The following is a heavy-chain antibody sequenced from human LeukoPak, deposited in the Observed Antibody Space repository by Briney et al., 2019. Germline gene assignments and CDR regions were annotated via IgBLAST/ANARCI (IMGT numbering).Heavy chain of an antibody. J-gene: IGHJ4*02. D-gene: IGHD3-16*01. CDR2: IYYTGNT. CDR3: ARRVTGRGTFYFDY. CDR1: GGSISSYY. V-gene: IGHV4-59*08. Sequence: PSETLSPTCTVSGGSISSYYWTWIRQPPGKELEWIGYIYYTGNTNYNPALKSRVTISLDTSRNQFSLKLNSVTAADTAVYYCARRVTGRGTFYFDYWGQGSLITVSS.